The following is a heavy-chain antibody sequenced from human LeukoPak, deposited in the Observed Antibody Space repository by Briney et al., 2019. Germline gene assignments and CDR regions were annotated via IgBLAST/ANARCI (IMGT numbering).Heavy chain of an antibody. CDR3: ASHYGSGSFYSPFDY. CDR1: GGSISSSNYY. J-gene: IGHJ4*02. D-gene: IGHD3-10*01. Sequence: PSETLSLTCSVSGGSISSSNYYWSWIRQPPGKGLEWIGYIYYSGSTNYNPSLKSRVTISLDTSKNQFSLKLNSVTAADTAVYYCASHYGSGSFYSPFDYWGQGTLVTVSS. V-gene: IGHV4-61*01. CDR2: IYYSGST.